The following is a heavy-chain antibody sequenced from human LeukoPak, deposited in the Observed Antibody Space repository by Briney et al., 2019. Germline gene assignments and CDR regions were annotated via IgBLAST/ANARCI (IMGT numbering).Heavy chain of an antibody. CDR1: GGSISSSSYY. Sequence: SETLSLTCTVSGGSISSSSYYWGWIRQPPGKGLEWIGSIYYSGSTYYNPSLKSRVTISVDTSKNQFSLKLSSVTAADTAVYYCARDIRYFGYYGMDVWGQGTTVTVSS. CDR2: IYYSGST. J-gene: IGHJ6*02. D-gene: IGHD3-9*01. CDR3: ARDIRYFGYYGMDV. V-gene: IGHV4-39*07.